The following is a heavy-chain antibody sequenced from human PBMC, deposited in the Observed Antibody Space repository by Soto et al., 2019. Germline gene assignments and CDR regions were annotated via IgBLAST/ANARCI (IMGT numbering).Heavy chain of an antibody. J-gene: IGHJ3*01. CDR3: AKIARDPKAAFDV. CDR1: GGSFSGYY. D-gene: IGHD2-21*02. CDR2: INHSGST. Sequence: QVQLQQWGAGLLKPSETLSLTCAVYGGSFSGYYWSWIRQPPGKGLEWIGEINHSGSTNYNPSLKSRVTRAIDTSKNQFSLKLSSVTAADTAVYYCAKIARDPKAAFDVWGQGTMVSVSS. V-gene: IGHV4-34*01.